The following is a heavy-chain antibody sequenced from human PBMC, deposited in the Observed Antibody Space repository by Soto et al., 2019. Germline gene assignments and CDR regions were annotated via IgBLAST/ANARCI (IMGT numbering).Heavy chain of an antibody. Sequence: EVQLVESGGGLVQPGGSLRLSCAASGFTVSSNYMSWVRQAPGKGLEWVSVIYSGGSTYYADSVKGRFTISRHNSKNTLYLQMNSLRAEDPAVYYCAREGQQLGSGAFDIWGQGTMVTVSS. V-gene: IGHV3-53*04. D-gene: IGHD6-13*01. CDR2: IYSGGST. CDR1: GFTVSSNY. J-gene: IGHJ3*02. CDR3: AREGQQLGSGAFDI.